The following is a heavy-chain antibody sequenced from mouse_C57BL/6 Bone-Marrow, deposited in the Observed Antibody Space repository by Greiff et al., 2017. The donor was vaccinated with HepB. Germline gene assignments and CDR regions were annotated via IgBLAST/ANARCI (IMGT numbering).Heavy chain of an antibody. J-gene: IGHJ4*01. CDR2: IWWDDDK. D-gene: IGHD1-1*01. CDR3: ARTALWYYGSSGYYAMDY. Sequence: QVTLKESGPGILQPSQTLSLTCSFSGFSLSTFGMGVGWIRQPSGKGLEWLAHIWWDDDKYYNPALKSRLTISKGTSKNQVFLKIANVDTADTATYYCARTALWYYGSSGYYAMDYWGQGTSVTVSS. CDR1: GFSLSTFGMG. V-gene: IGHV8-8*01.